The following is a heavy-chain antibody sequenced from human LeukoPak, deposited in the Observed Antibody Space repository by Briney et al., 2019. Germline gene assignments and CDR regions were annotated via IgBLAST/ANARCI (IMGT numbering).Heavy chain of an antibody. V-gene: IGHV4-39*07. Sequence: SETLSLTCTVSGGSISSTSYFWGWIRQPPGKGLEWIGNIYYSGSTYYNPSLKSRVTISLNTSKNQFSLKLSSVTAADTAVYYCARVALPVGATFDPWGQGTLVTVSS. CDR3: ARVALPVGATFDP. CDR1: GGSISSTSYF. D-gene: IGHD1-26*01. J-gene: IGHJ5*02. CDR2: IYYSGST.